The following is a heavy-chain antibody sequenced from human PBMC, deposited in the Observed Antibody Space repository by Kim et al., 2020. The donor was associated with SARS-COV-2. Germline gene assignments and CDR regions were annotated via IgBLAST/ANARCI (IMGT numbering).Heavy chain of an antibody. CDR3: TRTITSDY. D-gene: IGHD3-10*01. J-gene: IGHJ4*02. Sequence: GGTTEYAESVKGRFTIARDDSKSIAYLQMNSLKTEDTAVYYCTRTITSDYWGQGTLVTVSS. CDR2: GGTT. V-gene: IGHV3-49*02.